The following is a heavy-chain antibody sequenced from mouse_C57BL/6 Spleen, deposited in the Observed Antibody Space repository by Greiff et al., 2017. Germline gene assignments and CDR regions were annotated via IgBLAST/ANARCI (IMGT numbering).Heavy chain of an antibody. Sequence: QVQLQQPGAELVKPGASVKMSCKASGYTFTSYWITWVKQRPGQGLEWIGDIYPGSGSTNYNEKCKSKATLTVDTSSSTAYMQLSSLTSEVSAVYYCARWSYDWGAYWGQGTLVTVSA. V-gene: IGHV1-55*01. CDR3: ARWSYDWGAY. D-gene: IGHD2-4*01. CDR1: GYTFTSYW. CDR2: IYPGSGST. J-gene: IGHJ3*01.